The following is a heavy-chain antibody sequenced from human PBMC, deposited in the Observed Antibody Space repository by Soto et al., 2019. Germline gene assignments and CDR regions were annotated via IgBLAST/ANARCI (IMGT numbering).Heavy chain of an antibody. CDR3: STGYSTGWHVVH. V-gene: IGHV3-15*07. CDR1: GFVFSNAW. D-gene: IGHD6-25*01. CDR2: VKTKSDGSAT. Sequence: GGSRRVCCRASGFVFSNAWMNGVRRGPGKGLEWVGHVKTKSDGSATDYAAPVKGRFTMSRDDSKNTVYLEMSGLKAEDAGIYYCSTGYSTGWHVVHWGPAPLVTVSS. J-gene: IGHJ5*02.